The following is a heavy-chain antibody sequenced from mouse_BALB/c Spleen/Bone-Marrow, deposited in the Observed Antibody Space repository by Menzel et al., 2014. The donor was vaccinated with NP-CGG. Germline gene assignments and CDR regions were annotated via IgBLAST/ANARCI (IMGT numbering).Heavy chain of an antibody. V-gene: IGHV1-5*01. CDR3: TSDYDDY. J-gene: IGHJ2*01. CDR2: IYPGNSDT. D-gene: IGHD2-4*01. Sequence: EVQLQQSGTVLARPGASVKMPCKASGYTFXSYWMHWVKQRPGQDLEWIGAIYPGNSDTSYNQKFKGKAKLTAVTSTSTAYMELSSLTNEDSAVYYCTSDYDDYWGQGATLTVSS. CDR1: GYTFXSYW.